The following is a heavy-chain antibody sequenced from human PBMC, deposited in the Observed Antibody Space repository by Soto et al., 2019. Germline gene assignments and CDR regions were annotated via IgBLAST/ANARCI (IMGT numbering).Heavy chain of an antibody. CDR2: INHSGST. J-gene: IGHJ6*02. CDR1: GGSFSGYY. D-gene: IGHD2-8*01. V-gene: IGHV4-34*01. Sequence: KASETLSLTCAVYGGSFSGYYWSWIRQPPGKGLEWIGEINHSGSTNYNPSLKSRVTISVDTSKNQFSLKLSSVTAADTAVYYCARGGTDIVLMVYAIYGMDVWGQGTTVTVSS. CDR3: ARGGTDIVLMVYAIYGMDV.